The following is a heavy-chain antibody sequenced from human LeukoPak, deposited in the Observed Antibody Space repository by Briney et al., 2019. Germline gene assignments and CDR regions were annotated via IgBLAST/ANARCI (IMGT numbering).Heavy chain of an antibody. Sequence: ASVKVSCKASGYTFTGYYMHCVRQAPGQGLEWMGWINPNSGGTNYAQKFQGRVTMTRDTSTSTAYMELSRLRPDDTAVYYCARGRYSGYDYVYWGQGTLVTVSS. D-gene: IGHD5-12*01. CDR1: GYTFTGYY. V-gene: IGHV1-2*02. J-gene: IGHJ4*02. CDR3: ARGRYSGYDYVY. CDR2: INPNSGGT.